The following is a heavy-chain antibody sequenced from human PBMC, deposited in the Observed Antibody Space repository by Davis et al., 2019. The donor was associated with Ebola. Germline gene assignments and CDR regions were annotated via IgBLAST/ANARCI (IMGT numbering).Heavy chain of an antibody. CDR1: VGTFSSYA. CDR2: IIPIFGTA. V-gene: IGHV1-69*06. J-gene: IGHJ6*02. D-gene: IGHD6-6*01. CDR3: ARERRISIAARRDYYYGMDV. Sequence: SVKVSCKASVGTFSSYAISWVRQAPGQGLEWMGGIIPIFGTANYAQKFQGRVTITADKSTSTAYMELSSLRSEDTAVYYCARERRISIAARRDYYYGMDVWGQGTTVTVSS.